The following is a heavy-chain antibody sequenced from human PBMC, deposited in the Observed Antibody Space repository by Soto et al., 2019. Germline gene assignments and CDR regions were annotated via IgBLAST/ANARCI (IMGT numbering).Heavy chain of an antibody. D-gene: IGHD5-18*01. CDR2: ISAYNGNT. V-gene: IGHV1-18*01. CDR3: ARDQFDSYGPKGGLDY. Sequence: QVQLVQSGAEVKKPGASVKVSCKASGYTFTSHGISWVRQAPGQGLAWMGWISAYNGNTNYAQKLHGRVTMTTDTSTSTAYMELRSLRSDDTAVYYCARDQFDSYGPKGGLDYWGQGTLVTVSS. CDR1: GYTFTSHG. J-gene: IGHJ4*02.